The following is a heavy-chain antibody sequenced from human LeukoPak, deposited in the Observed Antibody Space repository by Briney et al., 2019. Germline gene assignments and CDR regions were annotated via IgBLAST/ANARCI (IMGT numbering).Heavy chain of an antibody. CDR2: INPSGGST. J-gene: IGHJ4*02. CDR1: GYTFTSYY. D-gene: IGHD3-10*01. V-gene: IGHV1-46*01. CDR3: ARDRRYGSGSYYLVY. Sequence: VSVKVSCKASGYTFTSYYMHWVRQAPGQGLEWMGIINPSGGSTSYAQKFQGRVTMTRDTSTSTVYMELSSLRSEDTAVYYCARDRRYGSGSYYLVYWGQGTLVTVSS.